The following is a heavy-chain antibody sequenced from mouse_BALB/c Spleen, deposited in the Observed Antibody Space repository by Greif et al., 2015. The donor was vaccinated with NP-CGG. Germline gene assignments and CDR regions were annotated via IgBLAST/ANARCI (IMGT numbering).Heavy chain of an antibody. CDR3: ARKDNRGYAMDY. J-gene: IGHJ4*01. V-gene: IGHV1-69*02. CDR2: IDPSDSYT. CDR1: GYTFTSYW. D-gene: IGHD1-3*01. Sequence: VQLQQSGAELVKTGASVKLSCKASGYTFTSYWMHWVKQRPGQGLEWIGEIDPSDSYTNYNQKFKGKATLTVDKSSSTAYMQLSSLTSEDSAVYYCARKDNRGYAMDYWGQGSSVTVSS.